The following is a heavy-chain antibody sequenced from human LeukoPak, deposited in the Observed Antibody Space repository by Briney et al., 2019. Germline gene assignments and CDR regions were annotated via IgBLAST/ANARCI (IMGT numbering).Heavy chain of an antibody. D-gene: IGHD2-15*01. J-gene: IGHJ3*02. CDR2: ISSSSSTI. CDR1: GFTFSSYS. CDR3: AREVVLSLSDAFDI. V-gene: IGHV3-48*01. Sequence: GGSLRLSCAASGFTFSSYSMNWVRQAPGKGLEWVSYISSSSSTIYYADSVKGRFTISRDNAKNSLYLQMNSLRAEDTAVYYCAREVVLSLSDAFDIWGQGTMVTVSS.